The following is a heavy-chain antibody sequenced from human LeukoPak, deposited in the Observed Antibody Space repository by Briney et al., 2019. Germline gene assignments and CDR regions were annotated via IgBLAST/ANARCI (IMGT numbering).Heavy chain of an antibody. CDR1: GYTFTSYG. D-gene: IGHD3-10*01. V-gene: IGHV1-18*01. Sequence: ASVKVSCKASGYTFTSYGISWVRQAPGQGLEWMGWISAYNGNTNYAQKLQGRVTMTTDTSTSTAYMELRSLRSDDTAVYYCASTNGSGSNTDTRRPYYYYYMDVWGKGTTVTISS. CDR2: ISAYNGNT. CDR3: ASTNGSGSNTDTRRPYYYYYMDV. J-gene: IGHJ6*03.